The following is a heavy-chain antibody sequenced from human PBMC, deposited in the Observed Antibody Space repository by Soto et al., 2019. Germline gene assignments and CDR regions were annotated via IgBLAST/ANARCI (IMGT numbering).Heavy chain of an antibody. CDR2: IIPIFGTA. Sequence: QVQLVQSGAEVKKPGSSVKVSCKASGGTFSSYAISWVRQAPGQGLEWMGGIIPIFGTANYAQKFQGRVTITADESTSTAYMELSSMRSEDTAVYYCARRGENASDRRDPGIAALTYYYYYGMDVWGQGTTVTVSS. J-gene: IGHJ6*02. V-gene: IGHV1-69*01. CDR1: GGTFSSYA. D-gene: IGHD6-13*01. CDR3: ARRGENASDRRDPGIAALTYYYYYGMDV.